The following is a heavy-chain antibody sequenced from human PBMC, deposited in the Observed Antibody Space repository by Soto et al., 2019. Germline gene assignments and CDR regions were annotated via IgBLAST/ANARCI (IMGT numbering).Heavy chain of an antibody. Sequence: SETLTLTCAVSSASLGDHYWAWIRQSPDKGLEWIGEVQPSGSSDYNPSRNSRLTLSLDTSKNQFSRKVASVTAADTAVYVCARGKPSGYRFGPRILFYYGLDVWGPGTTGNVS. CDR3: ARGKPSGYRFGPRILFYYGLDV. V-gene: IGHV4-34*01. CDR2: VQPSGSS. D-gene: IGHD5-18*01. CDR1: SASLGDHY. J-gene: IGHJ6*02.